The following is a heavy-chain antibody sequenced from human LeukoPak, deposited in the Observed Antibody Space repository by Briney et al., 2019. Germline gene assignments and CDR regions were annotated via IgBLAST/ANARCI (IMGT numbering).Heavy chain of an antibody. D-gene: IGHD6-13*01. CDR3: ARAEQQLAFDY. CDR1: GGSMSLNY. CDR2: IYYSGNT. V-gene: IGHV4-59*01. Sequence: SETLSLTCTVSGGSMSLNYWTWIRQPPGKGLEWIGYIYYSGNTNYKTSLKSRVTMSVDTSKNQFSLKLSSVTAADTAVYYCARAEQQLAFDYWGQGTLVTVSS. J-gene: IGHJ4*02.